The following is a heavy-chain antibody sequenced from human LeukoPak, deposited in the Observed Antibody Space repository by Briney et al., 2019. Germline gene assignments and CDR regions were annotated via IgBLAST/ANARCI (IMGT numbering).Heavy chain of an antibody. Sequence: SQTPSLTCTLSGGSLRRSSYYSGWVRQPPGRGLEWVGSIYYSGRTYYNPSLKSRVTISVDTSKSPFSLKPSSVPPADPSVNYRGRVIRDRIQRWLYYYFYMDVWGKGTTVTVSS. CDR3: GRVIRDRIQRWLYYYFYMDV. D-gene: IGHD5-18*01. CDR1: GGSLRRSSYY. CDR2: IYYSGRT. J-gene: IGHJ6*03. V-gene: IGHV4-39*07.